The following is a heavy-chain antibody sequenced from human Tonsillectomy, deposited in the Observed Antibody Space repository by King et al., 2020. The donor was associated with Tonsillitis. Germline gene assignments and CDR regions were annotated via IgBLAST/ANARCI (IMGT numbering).Heavy chain of an antibody. CDR3: AKEIVGATTWYYGMDV. D-gene: IGHD1-26*01. V-gene: IGHV3-23*04. CDR2: ISGSGGST. Sequence: VQLVESGGGLVQPGGSLRLSCAASGFTFSSYAMSWVRQAPGKGLEWGSAISGSGGSTYYAESLKGRFTISRDNSKNTMYLQMNSLRAEDTAVYYCAKEIVGATTWYYGMDVWGQGTTVTVSS. J-gene: IGHJ6*02. CDR1: GFTFSSYA.